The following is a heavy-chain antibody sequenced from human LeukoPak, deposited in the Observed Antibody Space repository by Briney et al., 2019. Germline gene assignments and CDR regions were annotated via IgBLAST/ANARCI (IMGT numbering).Heavy chain of an antibody. CDR3: ARDFSVVVAATATYWFDP. J-gene: IGHJ5*02. Sequence: ASVKVSCKASGYTFTGYYIHWVRQAPGQGFEWMGWINPNSGGTNYAQKFQGRVTMTRDTSISTAYMELSRLRSDDTAVYYCARDFSVVVAATATYWFDPWGQGTLVTVSS. V-gene: IGHV1-2*02. CDR1: GYTFTGYY. CDR2: INPNSGGT. D-gene: IGHD2-15*01.